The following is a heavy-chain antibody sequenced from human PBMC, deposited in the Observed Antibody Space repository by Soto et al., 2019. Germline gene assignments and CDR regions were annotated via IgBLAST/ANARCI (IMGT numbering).Heavy chain of an antibody. CDR1: GFTFSSYS. CDR2: ISSSSSYI. CDR3: AGDHPRGYSGGTHIDI. J-gene: IGHJ3*02. Sequence: EVQLVESGGGLVKPGGSLRLSCAASGFTFSSYSMNWVRQAPGKGLEWVSSISSSSSYIYYADSVKGRFTISRDNAKNSLYRQMNSLRAEVTAVYYCAGDHPRGYSGGTHIDIWGQGTMVTVSS. D-gene: IGHD5-12*01. V-gene: IGHV3-21*01.